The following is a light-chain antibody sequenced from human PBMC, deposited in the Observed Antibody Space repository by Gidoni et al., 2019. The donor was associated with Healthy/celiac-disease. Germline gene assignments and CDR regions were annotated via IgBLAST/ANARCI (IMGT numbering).Light chain of an antibody. J-gene: IGLJ3*02. V-gene: IGLV1-44*01. Sequence: QSVLTQPPSASGTPGRRVTISCSGSSSNIGSNTVNWYQQLPGTAPKLLIYSNNQRLSGVPDRFSGSKSGTSASLAISGLQSEDEADYYCAAWDDSLNGRVFGGGTKLTVL. CDR3: AAWDDSLNGRV. CDR1: SSNIGSNT. CDR2: SNN.